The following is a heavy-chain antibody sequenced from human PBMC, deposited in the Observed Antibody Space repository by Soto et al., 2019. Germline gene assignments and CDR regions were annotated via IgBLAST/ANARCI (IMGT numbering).Heavy chain of an antibody. CDR2: ISGSGGST. CDR1: GFTFSSYA. V-gene: IGHV3-23*01. Sequence: SLRLSCAASGFTFSSYAMSWVRQAPGKGLEWVSAISGSGGSTYYADSVKGRFTISRDNSKNTLYLQMNSLRAEDTAVYYCAKVSGGNSGRSYWGQGTLVTVSS. D-gene: IGHD2-21*02. CDR3: AKVSGGNSGRSY. J-gene: IGHJ4*02.